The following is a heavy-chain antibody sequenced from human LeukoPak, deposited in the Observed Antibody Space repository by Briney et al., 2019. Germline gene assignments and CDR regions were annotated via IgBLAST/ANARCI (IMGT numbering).Heavy chain of an antibody. D-gene: IGHD3-3*01. J-gene: IGHJ4*02. Sequence: GRSLRLSCAASGFTFDDYAMHWVRQAPGKGLEWVSGISWNSGSIGYADSVKGRFTISRDNSKNTLYLQMNSLRAEDTAVYYCATTRFLHWLLTGENDYWGQGILVTVSS. CDR3: ATTRFLHWLLTGENDY. CDR2: ISWNSGSI. V-gene: IGHV3-9*01. CDR1: GFTFDDYA.